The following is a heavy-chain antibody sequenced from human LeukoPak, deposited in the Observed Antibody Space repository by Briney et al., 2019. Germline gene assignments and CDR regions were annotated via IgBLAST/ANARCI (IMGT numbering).Heavy chain of an antibody. CDR2: INPNSGGT. CDR3: ARGLPYGGYGGWFDP. D-gene: IGHD5-12*01. J-gene: IGHJ5*02. CDR1: GYTFTSYY. Sequence: ASVKVSCKASGYTFTSYYMHWVRQAPGQGLEWMGWINPNSGGTNYAQKFQGRVTMTRDTSISTAYMELSRLRSDDTAVYYCARGLPYGGYGGWFDPWGQGTLVTVSS. V-gene: IGHV1-2*02.